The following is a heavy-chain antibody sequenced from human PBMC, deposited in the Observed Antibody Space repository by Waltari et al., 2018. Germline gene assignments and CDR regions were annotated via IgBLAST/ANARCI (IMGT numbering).Heavy chain of an antibody. CDR3: ARDRGRGLYLDS. Sequence: QLQLQQSGPGLVKPSESLSLTCAVSGDSMNRNYWLNWVRQPPGKGLEWVGQIHGSGRTKYNPSLGRRVPVSIDTSNNQFSLKVSYATAADTAVYYCARDRGRGLYLDSWGQGTLVTVSP. D-gene: IGHD2-15*01. V-gene: IGHV4-4*02. CDR1: GDSMNRNYW. CDR2: IHGSGRT. J-gene: IGHJ4*02.